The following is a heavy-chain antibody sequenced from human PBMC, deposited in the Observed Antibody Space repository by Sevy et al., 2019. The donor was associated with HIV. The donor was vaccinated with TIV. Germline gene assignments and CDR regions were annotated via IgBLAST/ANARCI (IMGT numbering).Heavy chain of an antibody. D-gene: IGHD4-17*01. CDR3: ARSPHFSGDYADYAFDV. CDR1: GGSVSNPNYY. Sequence: SETLSLTCSVSGGSVSNPNYYWGWIRQPPGKGLEWIGSIYYSGATSYNPSLESRVTTSVDSSNNRFSLILTCVTAADTAVYYCARSPHFSGDYADYAFDVWGQGTMVTVSS. J-gene: IGHJ3*01. CDR2: IYYSGAT. V-gene: IGHV4-39*07.